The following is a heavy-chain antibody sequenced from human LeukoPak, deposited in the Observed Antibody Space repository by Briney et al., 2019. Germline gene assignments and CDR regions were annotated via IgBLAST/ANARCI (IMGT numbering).Heavy chain of an antibody. J-gene: IGHJ4*02. CDR3: SRRVGGSGSYEDS. CDR2: IYYSGST. D-gene: IGHD3-10*01. V-gene: IGHV4-59*01. CDR1: CGSLRSYY. Sequence: PSETLSLTCTVSCGSLRSYYWSWLRQPPGKGVEWFGYIYYSGSTNYNPSLKSRVTISVDTSKNQFSLKLSSVTAADTAVYYCSRRVGGSGSYEDSWGQGTLVTVSS.